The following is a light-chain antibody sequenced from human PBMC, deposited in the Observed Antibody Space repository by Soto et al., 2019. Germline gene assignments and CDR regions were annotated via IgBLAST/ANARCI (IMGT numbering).Light chain of an antibody. CDR3: QQYGSSPLT. Sequence: IVLTQSPGTLSLSPGERATLSCMASQSVRSNFLAWYRQRPGQAPRLLIYGASSRAAGTPDRFSGSGSGTDFTLTISRLEPEDFAVFYCQQYGSSPLTFGGGTKVEIK. CDR2: GAS. J-gene: IGKJ4*01. CDR1: QSVRSNF. V-gene: IGKV3-20*01.